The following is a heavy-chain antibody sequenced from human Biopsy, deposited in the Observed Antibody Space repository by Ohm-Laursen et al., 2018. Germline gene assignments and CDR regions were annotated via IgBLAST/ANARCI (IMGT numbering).Heavy chain of an antibody. D-gene: IGHD1-26*01. CDR3: ARDRGGARYGMDV. Sequence: SLRLSCTASGFTFDDYGMHWVRQPPGKGLEWVSGIRRNSAIIDYADSVRGRFTISRDNARRFLFLQMNNPKSEDTAFYYCARDRGGARYGMDVWGRGTTVTVSS. V-gene: IGHV3-9*01. CDR1: GFTFDDYG. CDR2: IRRNSAII. J-gene: IGHJ6*02.